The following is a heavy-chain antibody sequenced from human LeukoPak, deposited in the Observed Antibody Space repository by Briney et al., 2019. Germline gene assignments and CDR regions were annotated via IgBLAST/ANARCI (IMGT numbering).Heavy chain of an antibody. CDR1: GYTFTSYG. V-gene: IGHV1-18*01. Sequence: GASVKVSRRASGYTFTSYGISWVRQAPGQGLEWMGWISAYNGNTYYAQNLQGRVTMTTDTSTSTAYMELTSLRSDDTAVYYCARGQITFGGVVVIPGIAPFDYWGQGTLVTVSS. CDR2: ISAYNGNT. J-gene: IGHJ4*02. D-gene: IGHD3-16*02. CDR3: ARGQITFGGVVVIPGIAPFDY.